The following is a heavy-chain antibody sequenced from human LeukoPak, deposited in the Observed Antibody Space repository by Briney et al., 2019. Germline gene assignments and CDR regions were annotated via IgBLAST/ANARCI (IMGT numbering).Heavy chain of an antibody. CDR3: ARSVGGAGPYYYYYYGMDV. V-gene: IGHV4-59*11. J-gene: IGHJ6*02. D-gene: IGHD6-13*01. Sequence: SETLSLTCTVSGGSISSHYWSWIRQPPGKGLELIGYIYYSGSTNYNPSLKSRVTISVDTSKNQFSLKLSSVTAADTAVYYCARSVGGAGPYYYYYYGMDVWGQGTTVTVSS. CDR1: GGSISSHY. CDR2: IYYSGST.